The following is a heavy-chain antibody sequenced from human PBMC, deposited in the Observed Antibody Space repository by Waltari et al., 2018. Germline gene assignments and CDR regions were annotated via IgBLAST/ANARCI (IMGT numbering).Heavy chain of an antibody. J-gene: IGHJ4*02. CDR3: ARGFGYGDYALDS. CDR2: INHSGST. V-gene: IGHV4-34*01. CDR1: GGSFSGYY. D-gene: IGHD4-17*01. Sequence: QVQLQQWGARLLKPSETLSLTCAVYGGSFSGYYWTWIRQPPGKGLEWIGEINHSGSTNYNPSLRSRVTISVDTSKHQFSLKVRSLTAADTAVYYCARGFGYGDYALDSWGQGTLVIVSS.